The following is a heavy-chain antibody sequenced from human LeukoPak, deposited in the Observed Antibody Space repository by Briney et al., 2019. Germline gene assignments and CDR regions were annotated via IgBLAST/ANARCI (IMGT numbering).Heavy chain of an antibody. CDR3: AKNLGYNYGRYYFDY. J-gene: IGHJ4*02. CDR2: ISGSGGST. Sequence: GGSLRLSCAVSGVTFSNYAMSWVRQAPGKGLEWVSAISGSGGSTYHADSVKGRFTISRDNSKNTLYLRMNSLRAEDTAVYYCAKNLGYNYGRYYFDYWGQGTLVTVSS. D-gene: IGHD5-18*01. CDR1: GVTFSNYA. V-gene: IGHV3-23*01.